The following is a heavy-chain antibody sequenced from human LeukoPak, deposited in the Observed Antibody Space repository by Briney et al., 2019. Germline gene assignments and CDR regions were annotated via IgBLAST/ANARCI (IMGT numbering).Heavy chain of an antibody. J-gene: IGHJ4*02. Sequence: SETLSLTCTVSGGSISSYYWSWIRQPPGKGLEWIGYIYYSGSTNYNPSLKSRVTISVDTSKNQFSLKLSSVTAADTAVYYCARGGIAVAGSNYFDYWGQGTLVTVSS. D-gene: IGHD6-19*01. CDR2: IYYSGST. CDR1: GGSISSYY. V-gene: IGHV4-59*01. CDR3: ARGGIAVAGSNYFDY.